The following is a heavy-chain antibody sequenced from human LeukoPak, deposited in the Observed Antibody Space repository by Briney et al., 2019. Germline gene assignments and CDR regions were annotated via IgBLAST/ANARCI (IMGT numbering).Heavy chain of an antibody. V-gene: IGHV3-30*02. J-gene: IGHJ5*02. CDR3: AKGSTYYNDSSGDNWFDP. Sequence: GGSLRLSCAASGFTFSSYGMHWVRQAPGKGLEWVAFIRYDGSNKYYADSVKGRFTISRDNSKNTLYLQMNSLRAEDTAVYYCAKGSTYYNDSSGDNWFDPWGQGTLVTVSS. CDR1: GFTFSSYG. D-gene: IGHD3-22*01. CDR2: IRYDGSNK.